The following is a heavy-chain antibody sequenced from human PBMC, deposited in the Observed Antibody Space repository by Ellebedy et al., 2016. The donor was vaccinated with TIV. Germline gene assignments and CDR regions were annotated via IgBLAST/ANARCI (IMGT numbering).Heavy chain of an antibody. Sequence: ASVKVSXXASGYTFTGYYMHWVRQAPGQGLEWMGWINPNSGGTNYAQKFQGRVTMTRDTSISTAYMELSRLRSDDTAVYYCARALTYYYGSGSYEDVYDYWGQGTLVTVSS. CDR1: GYTFTGYY. D-gene: IGHD3-10*01. J-gene: IGHJ4*02. CDR3: ARALTYYYGSGSYEDVYDY. CDR2: INPNSGGT. V-gene: IGHV1-2*02.